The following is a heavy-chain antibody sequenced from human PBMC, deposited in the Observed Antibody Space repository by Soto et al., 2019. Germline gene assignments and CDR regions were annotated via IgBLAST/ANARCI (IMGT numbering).Heavy chain of an antibody. D-gene: IGHD3-3*01. CDR1: GGSISSGGSY. J-gene: IGHJ4*02. V-gene: IGHV4-31*03. Sequence: QVQLQESGPGLVKSSQTLSLTCTVSGGSISSGGSYWSWIRQRPGKGLEWIGYIFYSDSFYYTPSLKGRVVILADKSKNQFTLNLSSVTDADTAVYYCARAPETPPIFGVVRPYFFDFWGQGTLVTVSS. CDR3: ARAPETPPIFGVVRPYFFDF. CDR2: IFYSDSF.